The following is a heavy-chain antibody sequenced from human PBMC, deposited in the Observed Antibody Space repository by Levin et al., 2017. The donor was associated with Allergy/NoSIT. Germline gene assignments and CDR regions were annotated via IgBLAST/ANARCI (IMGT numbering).Heavy chain of an antibody. V-gene: IGHV3-23*01. CDR2: IRGSGDSA. CDR3: AKGVWLAEGYFDY. D-gene: IGHD6-19*01. Sequence: GGSLRLSFEASGFTFSSHAMAWVRQAPGKGLEWLSLIRGSGDSAFYADSVRARFTISRDNSKGTVYLQMDSLTVEDTAVYYCAKGVWLAEGYFDYWGQGTLVTVSS. CDR1: GFTFSSHA. J-gene: IGHJ4*02.